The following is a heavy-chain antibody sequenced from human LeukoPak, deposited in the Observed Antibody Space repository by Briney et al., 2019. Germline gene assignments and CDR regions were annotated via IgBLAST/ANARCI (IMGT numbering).Heavy chain of an antibody. CDR1: GFTFGSFA. CDR3: ARESGPDIVATEPDPYYYYYGMDV. CDR2: ISSSSSYI. V-gene: IGHV3-21*01. J-gene: IGHJ6*02. D-gene: IGHD5-12*01. Sequence: PGGSLRLSCAASGFTFGSFALTWARQAPGKGLEWVSSISSSSSYIYYADSVKGRFTISRDNAKNSLYLQMNSLRAEDTAVYYCARESGPDIVATEPDPYYYYYGMDVWGQGTTVTVSS.